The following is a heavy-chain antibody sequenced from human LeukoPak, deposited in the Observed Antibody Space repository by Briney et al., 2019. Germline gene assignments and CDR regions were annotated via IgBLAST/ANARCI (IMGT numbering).Heavy chain of an antibody. CDR2: TSSSDAGT. Sequence: GGSLRLSCAASGCTLSSYAMSWVRQAPGKGLEWVSATSSSDAGTYYAESVRGRFTISRDNSKNTLFLQMNSLKTEDTAVYYCTSGLSVRRSNNTPVDYWGQGTLVTVSS. D-gene: IGHD1-1*01. CDR3: TSGLSVRRSNNTPVDY. J-gene: IGHJ4*02. CDR1: GCTLSSYA. V-gene: IGHV3-23*01.